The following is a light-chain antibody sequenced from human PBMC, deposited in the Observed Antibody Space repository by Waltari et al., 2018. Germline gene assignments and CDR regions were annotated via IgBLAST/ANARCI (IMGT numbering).Light chain of an antibody. CDR2: KAS. CDR3: QQFDTYPWT. Sequence: DIQLTQSPSTLSASVGDRVTITCRASQDIGTWLAWYQQKPGKAPKLLLYKASRLQSGVPSRFSGRGCGTEFTLTVCSLQPEDFAAFYCQQFDTYPWTFGQGTKVDIK. J-gene: IGKJ1*01. CDR1: QDIGTW. V-gene: IGKV1-5*03.